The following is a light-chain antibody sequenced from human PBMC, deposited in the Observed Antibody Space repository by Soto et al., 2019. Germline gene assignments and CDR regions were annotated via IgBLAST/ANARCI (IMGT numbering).Light chain of an antibody. Sequence: DIQMPQSPFTLSASIGDTVTITCRASPGISKWLAWHQQKPGKAPKLLIYDASNLESGVPSRFRGSGSGTEFTLNISGLQADDLSTYYCQQYQNYSPWTFGQGTKVEMK. CDR1: PGISKW. CDR3: QQYQNYSPWT. V-gene: IGKV1-5*01. J-gene: IGKJ1*01. CDR2: DAS.